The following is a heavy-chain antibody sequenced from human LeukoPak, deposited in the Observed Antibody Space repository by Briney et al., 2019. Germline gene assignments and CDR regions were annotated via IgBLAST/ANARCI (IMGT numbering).Heavy chain of an antibody. CDR3: ARDHSYSSGWYPDF. Sequence: GGSLRLSCAASGFTFSSYNMNWVRQAPGKGLEWVSSISSSGNYIYYADSLKGRFTISRDNSKNTLYLQMNSLRGEDTAVYYCARDHSYSSGWYPDFWGQGTLVTVSS. CDR2: ISSSGNYI. J-gene: IGHJ4*02. V-gene: IGHV3-21*01. CDR1: GFTFSSYN. D-gene: IGHD6-19*01.